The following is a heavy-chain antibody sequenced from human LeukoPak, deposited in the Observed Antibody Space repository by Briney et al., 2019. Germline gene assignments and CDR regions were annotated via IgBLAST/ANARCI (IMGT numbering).Heavy chain of an antibody. V-gene: IGHV1-2*06. Sequence: ASVKVSCKASGYTFTGYYMHWVRQAPGQGLEWMGRINPNSGGTNYAQKFQGRVTMTRDTSISTAYMELSRLRSDDTAVYYCARVQGGYSSGFSEPFDLWGQGTLVTVSS. CDR3: ARVQGGYSSGFSEPFDL. D-gene: IGHD6-25*01. J-gene: IGHJ5*02. CDR2: INPNSGGT. CDR1: GYTFTGYY.